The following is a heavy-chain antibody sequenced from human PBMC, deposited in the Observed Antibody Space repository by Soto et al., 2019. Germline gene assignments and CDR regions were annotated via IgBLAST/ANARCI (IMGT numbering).Heavy chain of an antibody. CDR3: ARLGVASHHFDH. V-gene: IGHV3-11*01. CDR2: INISGRMT. J-gene: IGHJ4*02. Sequence: QVQLVASGGGLVKPGGSLRLSCAGAGFIFRDYFMTWIRQSPGKGLEWVADINISGRMTHYADSVKGRFTMSRDNDKKSLYLQMDSLRVGDTAVYYCARLGVASHHFDHWGQGTLVTVSS. CDR1: GFIFRDYF. D-gene: IGHD2-15*01.